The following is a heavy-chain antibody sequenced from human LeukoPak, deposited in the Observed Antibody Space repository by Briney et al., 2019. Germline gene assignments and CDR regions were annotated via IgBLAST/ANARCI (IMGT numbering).Heavy chain of an antibody. CDR2: INPGDSDT. Sequence: GASLQISCKGSGSSFTSYWIGWVRQLPGKGLEWMGIINPGDSDTRYSPSFQGQVTISADKSISTAYLQWSSLKGSDTAMYYCARHEYSTSSRGLNYYYFMDVWGKGTTVTVSS. J-gene: IGHJ6*03. D-gene: IGHD6-6*01. CDR1: GSSFTSYW. V-gene: IGHV5-51*01. CDR3: ARHEYSTSSRGLNYYYFMDV.